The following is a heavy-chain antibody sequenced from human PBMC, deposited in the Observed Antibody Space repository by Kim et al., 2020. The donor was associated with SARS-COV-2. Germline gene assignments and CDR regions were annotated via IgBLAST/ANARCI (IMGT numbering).Heavy chain of an antibody. CDR3: ARDVSHGLDM. D-gene: IGHD5-18*01. CDR2: IDPNDSTT. CDR1: GYTFTTFG. V-gene: IGHV1-18*01. Sequence: ASVKVSCKASGYTFTTFGISWVRQAPGEGLEGMGWIDPNDSTTNCSQKVQGRVTMTTDTSTHTAYMELRSLRSDDTAVYYCARDVSHGLDMWGQGTMVTVSS. J-gene: IGHJ3*02.